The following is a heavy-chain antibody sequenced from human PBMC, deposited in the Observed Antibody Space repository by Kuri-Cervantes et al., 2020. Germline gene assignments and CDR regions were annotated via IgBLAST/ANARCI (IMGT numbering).Heavy chain of an antibody. CDR1: GFTFSSYS. CDR3: VSSGYYYYYGTDV. D-gene: IGHD3-22*01. J-gene: IGHJ6*02. Sequence: LSLTCAASGFTFSSYSMHWVRQAPGKGLEWVAVISYDGSNKYYADSVKGRFTISRDNSKNTLYLQMNSLRAEDTAVYYCVSSGYYYYYGTDVWGQGTTVTVSS. CDR2: ISYDGSNK. V-gene: IGHV3-30*03.